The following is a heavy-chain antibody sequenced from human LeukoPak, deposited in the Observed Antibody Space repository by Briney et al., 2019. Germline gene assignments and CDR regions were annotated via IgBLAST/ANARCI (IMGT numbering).Heavy chain of an antibody. CDR1: GFTFSNSA. D-gene: IGHD4-17*01. Sequence: GGSLRLSCAASGFTFSNSAMYWVRQAPGKGLEWVAVISYDGSSKYYADSVKGRFTISRDNSKNTLYLQMNSLRAEDTAVYYCASHGDYVDYWGQGTLVTVSS. J-gene: IGHJ4*02. CDR3: ASHGDYVDY. V-gene: IGHV3-30-3*01. CDR2: ISYDGSSK.